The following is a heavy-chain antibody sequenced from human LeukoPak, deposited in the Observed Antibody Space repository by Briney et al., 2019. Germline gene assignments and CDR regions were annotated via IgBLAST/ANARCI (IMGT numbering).Heavy chain of an antibody. Sequence: PGESLRLSCAASGFTFTTYAMSWVRQAPGKGLEWVSGISGSGGSTYYADSVKGRFTIPRDNAKNMLYVQMNSLRAEDTAVYYCVRDKDGYNFWGQGTLVSVSS. D-gene: IGHD5-24*01. V-gene: IGHV3-23*01. CDR2: ISGSGGST. J-gene: IGHJ4*02. CDR3: VRDKDGYNF. CDR1: GFTFTTYA.